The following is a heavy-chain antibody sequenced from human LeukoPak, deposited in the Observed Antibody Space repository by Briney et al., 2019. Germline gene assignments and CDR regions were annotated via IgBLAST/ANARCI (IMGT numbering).Heavy chain of an antibody. V-gene: IGHV3-30*04. D-gene: IGHD3-9*01. CDR1: GFTFSSYA. CDR3: AREGPFTYYDILTGYSRYYYYGMDV. J-gene: IGHJ6*02. CDR2: ISYDGSNK. Sequence: GGSLRLSCAASGFTFSSYAMHWVRQAPGKGLEWVAVISYDGSNKYYADSVKGRFTISRDNSKNTLYLQMNSLRAEDTAVYYCAREGPFTYYDILTGYSRYYYYGMDVWGQGTTVTVSS.